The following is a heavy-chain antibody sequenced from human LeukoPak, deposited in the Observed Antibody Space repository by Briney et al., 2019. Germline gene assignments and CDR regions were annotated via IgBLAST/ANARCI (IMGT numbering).Heavy chain of an antibody. D-gene: IGHD5-12*01. V-gene: IGHV1-2*02. J-gene: IGHJ4*02. CDR3: ARHSVDSGYDSYFDY. CDR2: INPNSGGT. CDR1: GYTFTGYH. Sequence: GASVKVSCKASGYTFTGYHMHWVRQAPGQGLEWMGWINPNSGGTNYAQKFQGRVTMTRDTSISTAYMELSRLRSDDTAVYYCARHSVDSGYDSYFDYWGQGTLVTVSS.